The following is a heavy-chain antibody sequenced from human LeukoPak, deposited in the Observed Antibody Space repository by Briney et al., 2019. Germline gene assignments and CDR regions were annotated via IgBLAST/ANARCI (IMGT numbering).Heavy chain of an antibody. CDR1: GGSINNYY. CDR2: IYYNGNT. D-gene: IGHD6-19*01. V-gene: IGHV4-59*01. J-gene: IGHJ5*02. CDR3: AREYSSGLNWFDP. Sequence: PSETLSLTCTLSGGSINNYYWSWIRQPPGKGLEWIGYIYYNGNTNYNPSLKSRVTISVDTSKNQFSLKLSSVTAADTAVYLCAREYSSGLNWFDPWGQGTLVTVSS.